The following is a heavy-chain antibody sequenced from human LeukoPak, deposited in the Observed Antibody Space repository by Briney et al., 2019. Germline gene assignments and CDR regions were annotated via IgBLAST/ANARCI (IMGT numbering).Heavy chain of an antibody. CDR1: GYPFSNFA. V-gene: IGHV3-23*01. CDR2: ISGSDGTT. D-gene: IGHD2-21*01. Sequence: GGSLRLSCEGSGYPFSNFAMSWIRQGPGKGLEWVADISGSDGTTCYADSVKGRFTISRDNSQNMLYLQMNSLRVEATAVYYCAKHRLSVLGRGDHWGQGLLVTVSP. CDR3: AKHRLSVLGRGDH. J-gene: IGHJ4*02.